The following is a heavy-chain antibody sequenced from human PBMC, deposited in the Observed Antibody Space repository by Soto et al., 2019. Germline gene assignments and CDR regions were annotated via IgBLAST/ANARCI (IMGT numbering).Heavy chain of an antibody. V-gene: IGHV4-59*01. CDR3: ARDTVTTSDDAFDL. CDR1: GGSISSYY. D-gene: IGHD4-17*01. CDR2: AYYSGGT. J-gene: IGHJ3*01. Sequence: QVQLQESGPGLVKPSETLSLTCTVSGGSISSYYWTWIRQPPGKRLEWIGYAYYSGGTNYNPSLKSRVTIAVDMSKNQFSLKLSSVTAADTAVYYCARDTVTTSDDAFDLWGQGTMVTVSS.